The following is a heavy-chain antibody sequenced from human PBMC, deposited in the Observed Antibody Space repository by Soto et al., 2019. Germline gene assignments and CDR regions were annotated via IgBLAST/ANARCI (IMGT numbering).Heavy chain of an antibody. Sequence: QVHLVESGGGVVQPGRSLRLSCAASGFSFSRYGMHWVRQAPGKGLECVAVISYDGINKYYADSVKGRFTLSRDNSENTLYLQMNSLRGDDTAVYFCAKEGDFSLDYWGQGTLVTVSS. V-gene: IGHV3-30*18. CDR1: GFSFSRYG. D-gene: IGHD1-26*01. J-gene: IGHJ4*02. CDR3: AKEGDFSLDY. CDR2: ISYDGINK.